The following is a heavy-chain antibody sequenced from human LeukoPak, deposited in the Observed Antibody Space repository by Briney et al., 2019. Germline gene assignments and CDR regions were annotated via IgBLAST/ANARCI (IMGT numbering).Heavy chain of an antibody. D-gene: IGHD1-26*01. J-gene: IGHJ4*02. Sequence: GESLKISCQGSGYSFNSYWIAWVRQMPGKGLEWMGIIYPGDSDTRYSPSFRGQITISADKSINTAYLRWSSLKASDTAMYYCARHEVEAGGSYDYWGQGTLVTVSS. CDR1: GYSFNSYW. CDR3: ARHEVEAGGSYDY. V-gene: IGHV5-51*01. CDR2: IYPGDSDT.